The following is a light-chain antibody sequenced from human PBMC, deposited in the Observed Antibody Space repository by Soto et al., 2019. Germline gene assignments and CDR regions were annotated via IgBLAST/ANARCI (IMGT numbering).Light chain of an antibody. CDR3: QQSGDTPPWT. CDR2: AAS. CDR1: QSIRKY. J-gene: IGKJ1*01. Sequence: VQMNQSPSALSAYVGDRVIITCRASQSIRKYLNWYQHKPGKVPTLLIYAASSLQSGVPSRFSGSGSGTEFTLTITSLQPEDFATYYCQQSGDTPPWTFGQRTNV. V-gene: IGKV1-39*01.